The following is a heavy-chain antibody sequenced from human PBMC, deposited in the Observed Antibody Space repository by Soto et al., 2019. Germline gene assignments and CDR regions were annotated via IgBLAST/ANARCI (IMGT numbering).Heavy chain of an antibody. J-gene: IGHJ4*02. CDR1: GFIFNSFN. Sequence: GWSLRLSCLASGFIFNSFNMNWIRRAPGRGLEWVASISVSGDNIYYGDSVQGRFTISRDNSKRSVFLDLSSLRVEDTAVYYCARDLGLLKSLFDYWGQGTLVTVSS. CDR3: ARDLGLLKSLFDY. V-gene: IGHV3-21*01. D-gene: IGHD3-16*01. CDR2: ISVSGDNI.